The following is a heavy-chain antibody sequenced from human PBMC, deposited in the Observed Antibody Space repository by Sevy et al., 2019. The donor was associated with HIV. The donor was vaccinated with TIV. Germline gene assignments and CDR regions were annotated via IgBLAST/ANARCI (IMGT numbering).Heavy chain of an antibody. V-gene: IGHV3-74*01. D-gene: IGHD6-19*01. CDR3: ARESGKSVAAFF. J-gene: IGHJ3*01. CDR2: INSDGNKT. Sequence: GGSLRLSCAGSGFTFSSYWMHWVRQDPGKGLVWVSRINSDGNKTTYAESVKGRFTISRDNAKNSLYLQMNSLRAEDTGVYYCARESGKSVAAFFWGQGTMVTVSS. CDR1: GFTFSSYW.